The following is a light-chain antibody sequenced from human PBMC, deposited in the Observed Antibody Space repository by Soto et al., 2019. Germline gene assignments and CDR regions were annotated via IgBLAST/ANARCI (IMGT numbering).Light chain of an antibody. J-gene: IGLJ2*01. CDR1: SSDVGGYNY. CDR2: DVS. V-gene: IGLV2-14*01. CDR3: SSYTGSSTL. Sequence: QSALTQPASVSGSPGQSITISCTGTSSDVGGYNYVSWYQQHPGKAPRLMIYDVSYRPSGVSNRFSGSKSGNTASLNISGLQSEDESDYYRSSYTGSSTLFGGGTQLTVL.